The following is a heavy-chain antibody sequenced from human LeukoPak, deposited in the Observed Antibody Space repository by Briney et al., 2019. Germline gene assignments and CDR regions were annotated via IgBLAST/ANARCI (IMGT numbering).Heavy chain of an antibody. CDR2: INHSGST. V-gene: IGHV4-34*01. CDR3: ARGLIDYDSSGYYYGSNYLYFDY. D-gene: IGHD3-22*01. J-gene: IGHJ4*02. CDR1: GGSFSGYY. Sequence: SETLSLTCAVYGGSFSGYYWSWIRQPPGKGLEWIGEINHSGSTNYNPSLKSRVTISVDTSKNQFSLKLSSVTAADTAVYYCARGLIDYDSSGYYYGSNYLYFDYWGQGTLVTVSS.